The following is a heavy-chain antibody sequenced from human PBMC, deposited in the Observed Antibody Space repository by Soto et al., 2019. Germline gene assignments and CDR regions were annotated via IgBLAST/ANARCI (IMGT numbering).Heavy chain of an antibody. CDR3: ARHSFVAAVFDN. D-gene: IGHD2-15*01. CDR1: GGSISTSYY. J-gene: IGHJ4*02. CDR2: NSYSGST. Sequence: SETLSLTCTVSGGSISTSYYWGWIRQPPGKGLEWIGSNSYSGSTYYNPSLKSRVTISIDTSKKQFSLKLSSVTAADTAVYYCARHSFVAAVFDNWGQGTLVTVSS. V-gene: IGHV4-39*01.